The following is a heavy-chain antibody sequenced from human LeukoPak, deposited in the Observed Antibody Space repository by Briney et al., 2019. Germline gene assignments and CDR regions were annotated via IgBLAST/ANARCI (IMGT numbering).Heavy chain of an antibody. CDR1: GFTFSSYA. Sequence: PGGSLRLSCAASGFTFSSYAMSWVRQAPGKGLEWVSAISGSGGSTYHADSVKGRFTISRDNSKNTLYLQMNSLRAEDTAVYYCASPADAYYYDSSGYLPVGGGWGQGTLVTVSS. D-gene: IGHD3-22*01. CDR3: ASPADAYYYDSSGYLPVGGG. J-gene: IGHJ4*02. CDR2: ISGSGGST. V-gene: IGHV3-23*01.